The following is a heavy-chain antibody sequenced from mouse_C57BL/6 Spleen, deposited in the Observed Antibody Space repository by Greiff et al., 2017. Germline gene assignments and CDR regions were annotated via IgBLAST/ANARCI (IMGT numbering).Heavy chain of an antibody. V-gene: IGHV5-17*01. CDR3: ARPDYYGSSYAWFAY. Sequence: EVKLMESGGGLVKPGGSLKLSCAASGFTFSDYGMHWVRQAPEKGLEWVAYISRGSSTIYYADTVKGRFTISRDNAKNTLFLQMTSLRSEDTAMYYCARPDYYGSSYAWFAYWGQGTLVTVSA. CDR2: ISRGSSTI. CDR1: GFTFSDYG. D-gene: IGHD1-1*01. J-gene: IGHJ3*01.